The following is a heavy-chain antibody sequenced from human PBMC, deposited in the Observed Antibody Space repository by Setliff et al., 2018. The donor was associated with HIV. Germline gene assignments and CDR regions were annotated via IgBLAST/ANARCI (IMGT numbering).Heavy chain of an antibody. CDR3: ARALWRDSSGPFHF. Sequence: PGESLKISCEASGFSFNNYWIAWVRQMPGKGLEWMGVIYPADSNTRYSPSIRGQVTISADKSISTAYLQWSTLKASDTATYYCARALWRDSSGPFHFWGQGTLVTVSS. CDR2: IYPADSNT. V-gene: IGHV5-51*01. D-gene: IGHD3-22*01. J-gene: IGHJ4*02. CDR1: GFSFNNYW.